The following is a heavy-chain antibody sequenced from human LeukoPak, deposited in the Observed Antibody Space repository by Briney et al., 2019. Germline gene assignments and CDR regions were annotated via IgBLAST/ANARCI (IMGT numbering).Heavy chain of an antibody. D-gene: IGHD3-22*01. CDR1: GFTFSSYA. CDR3: AKDETTYYYDSSGYYVS. Sequence: PGGSLRLSCAASGFTFSSYAMSWVRQAPGKGLEWVSAISGSGGSTYYADSVKGRFTISRDNSKNTLYLQMNSLRAEDTAVYYCAKDETTYYYDSSGYYVSWGQGTLVTVSS. CDR2: ISGSGGST. J-gene: IGHJ5*02. V-gene: IGHV3-23*01.